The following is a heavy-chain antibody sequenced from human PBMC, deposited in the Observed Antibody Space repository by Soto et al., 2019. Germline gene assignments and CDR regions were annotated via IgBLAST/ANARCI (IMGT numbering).Heavy chain of an antibody. V-gene: IGHV1-46*01. CDR3: ARTYCAADCPRRDFDY. J-gene: IGHJ4*02. CDR1: GYILSSYN. D-gene: IGHD2-21*02. CDR2: INPSGGRT. Sequence: QVQLVQSGAEVKEPGASVKVSCKASGYILSSYNMHWVRQAPGQGLEGRGMINPSGGRTSYAQKFHDRVTMTRDTSTNTVYMELSSLRSDDTAVYYCARTYCAADCPRRDFDYWGQGTLVTVSS.